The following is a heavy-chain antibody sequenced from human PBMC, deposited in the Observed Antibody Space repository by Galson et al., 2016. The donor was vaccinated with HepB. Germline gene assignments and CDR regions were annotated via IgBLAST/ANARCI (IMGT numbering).Heavy chain of an antibody. CDR1: GFTFEDYA. CDR2: ISWNSRSI. CDR3: AKSLRVLRPLND. J-gene: IGHJ4*02. Sequence: SLRLSCAASGFTFEDYALHWVRHTPGKGLEWVSGISWNSRSIGYADSVKGRFTVSRDNAKRSLYLQMNSPRTEDTALYFCAKSLRVLRPLNDWGQGSQVIVSA. V-gene: IGHV3-9*01. D-gene: IGHD3-3*01.